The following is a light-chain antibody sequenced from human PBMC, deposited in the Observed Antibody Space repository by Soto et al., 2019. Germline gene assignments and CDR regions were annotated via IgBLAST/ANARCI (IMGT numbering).Light chain of an antibody. CDR1: QSVSSSY. CDR2: GAS. Sequence: EIVLTQSPGTLSLSPGERATLSCRASQSVSSSYLAWYQQKPGQAPRLLIYGASSRATGIPDMFSGIGSGTHFTLTISRLEPEDFAVYYCHQYVSSPLTFGGGTKVEIK. V-gene: IGKV3-20*01. CDR3: HQYVSSPLT. J-gene: IGKJ4*01.